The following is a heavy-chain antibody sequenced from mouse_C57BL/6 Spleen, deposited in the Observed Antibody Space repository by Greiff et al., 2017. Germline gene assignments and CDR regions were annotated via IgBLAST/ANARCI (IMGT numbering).Heavy chain of an antibody. CDR3: ARNYGSYYAMDY. V-gene: IGHV1-59*01. Sequence: VQGVESGAELVRPGTSVKLSCKASGYTFTSYWMHWVKQRPGQGLEWIGVIDPSDSYTNYNQKFKGKATLTVDTSSSTAYMQLSSLTSEDSAVYYCARNYGSYYAMDYWGQGTSVTVAS. J-gene: IGHJ4*01. D-gene: IGHD1-1*01. CDR2: IDPSDSYT. CDR1: GYTFTSYW.